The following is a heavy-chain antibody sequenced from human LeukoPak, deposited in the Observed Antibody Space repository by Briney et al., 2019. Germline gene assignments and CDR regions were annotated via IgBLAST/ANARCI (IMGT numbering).Heavy chain of an antibody. D-gene: IGHD6-6*01. J-gene: IGHJ4*02. CDR1: GFTLSSFD. CDR3: AIASSRRRAFFDY. V-gene: IGHV3-13*01. Sequence: GGSLRLSCAAPGFTLSSFDMHWVRQTTRKGLEWVSGIGPAGDTYYSDSVKGRFTLSREDAENSLYLQMNNLKAGDTAVYYCAIASSRRRAFFDYWGQGALVTVSS. CDR2: IGPAGDT.